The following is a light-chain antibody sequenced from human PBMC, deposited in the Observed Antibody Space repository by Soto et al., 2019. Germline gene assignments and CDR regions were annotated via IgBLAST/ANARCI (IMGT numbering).Light chain of an antibody. CDR2: GAS. Sequence: EIVLTQSPGTLSLSPGERATFSCRASQSVSSTYLAWYQQKPDQAPRLLIYGASSRATGIPDRFSGSGSGTDFSLTISRLEAEDFAVYYCQQYGGSPPYTFGQGTKLEIK. CDR3: QQYGGSPPYT. CDR1: QSVSSTY. J-gene: IGKJ2*01. V-gene: IGKV3-20*01.